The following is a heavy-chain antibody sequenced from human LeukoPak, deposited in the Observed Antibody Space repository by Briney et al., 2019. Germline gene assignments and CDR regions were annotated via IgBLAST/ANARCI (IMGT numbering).Heavy chain of an antibody. D-gene: IGHD5-12*01. V-gene: IGHV5-10-1*01. CDR2: IDPSDSYT. J-gene: IGHJ4*02. Sequence: GESLKISCEGSGYSFTNYWISWVRQMPGKGLEWMGNIDPSDSYTNYSPSFRGHVTISADKSISTAYLQWSSLKASDTAMYYCARRGYSGYGPLGYWGQGTLVTVSS. CDR3: ARRGYSGYGPLGY. CDR1: GYSFTNYW.